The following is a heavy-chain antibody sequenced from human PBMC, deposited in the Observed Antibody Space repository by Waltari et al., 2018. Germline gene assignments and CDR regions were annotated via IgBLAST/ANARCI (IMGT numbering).Heavy chain of an antibody. D-gene: IGHD3-10*01. CDR1: GGSISSSGYY. CDR3: ARQNVGPGSAHLDH. V-gene: IGHV4-31*03. CDR2: IYNSGSA. J-gene: IGHJ4*02. Sequence: QVQLQESGPGLVKSSQTLSLTCTVSGGSISSSGYYWNWIRQHPKKGLEWIGLIYNSGSASYNPSLKSRVTISGDRSKNQFSLKLNSVTADDTAMYYCARQNVGPGSAHLDHWGQGTLVTVSS.